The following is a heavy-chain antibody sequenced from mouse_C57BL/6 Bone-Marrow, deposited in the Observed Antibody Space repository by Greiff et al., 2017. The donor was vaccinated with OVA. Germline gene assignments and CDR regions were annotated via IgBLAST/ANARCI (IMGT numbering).Heavy chain of an antibody. CDR2: INPSNGGT. Sequence: QVQLQQPGTELVKPGASVKLSCKASGYTFTSYWMHWVKQRPGQGLEWIGNINPSNGGTNYNEKFKSKATLTVDKSSSTAYMQLGSLTSEDSAVYYCARSRGYYYGSSYDYWGQGTTLTVSS. J-gene: IGHJ2*01. V-gene: IGHV1-53*01. CDR3: ARSRGYYYGSSYDY. CDR1: GYTFTSYW. D-gene: IGHD1-1*01.